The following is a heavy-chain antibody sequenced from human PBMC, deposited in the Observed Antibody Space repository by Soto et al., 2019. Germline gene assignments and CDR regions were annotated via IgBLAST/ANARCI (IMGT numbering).Heavy chain of an antibody. D-gene: IGHD1-7*01. CDR2: IYYSGST. V-gene: IGHV4-39*01. CDR3: ARAGLELVDV. J-gene: IGHJ6*02. Sequence: PSETLSLTCTFSGGSISSSSYSCCWLRQPPGKGREWIGSIYYSGSTYYSHYSGSTHYNPSLKSRVTISADTSKNQFSLKLSSVTAADTAVYYCARAGLELVDVWGQGTTVTVSS. CDR1: GGSISSSSYS.